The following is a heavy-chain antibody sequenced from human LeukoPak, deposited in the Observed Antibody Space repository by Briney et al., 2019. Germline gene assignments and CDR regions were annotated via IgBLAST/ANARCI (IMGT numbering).Heavy chain of an antibody. Sequence: PSETLSLTCTVSGGSISSSSYYWGWIRQPPGKGLEWIGSIYYSGSTYYNPSLKSRVTISVDTSKNQFSLKLSSVTAADTAVYYCARDLNYYDSRTMDVWGKGTTVTISS. CDR2: IYYSGST. CDR3: ARDLNYYDSRTMDV. CDR1: GGSISSSSYY. V-gene: IGHV4-39*07. J-gene: IGHJ6*03. D-gene: IGHD3-22*01.